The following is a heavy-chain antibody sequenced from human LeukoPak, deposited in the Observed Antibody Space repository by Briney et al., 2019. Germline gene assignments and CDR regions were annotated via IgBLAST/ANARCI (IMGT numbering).Heavy chain of an antibody. CDR2: IWSDGSNK. CDR3: ARELFSSGSWPDV. V-gene: IGHV3-33*01. D-gene: IGHD3-10*01. J-gene: IGHJ4*02. CDR1: GFTFSYYA. Sequence: QPGRSLRLSCAASGFTFSYYAIHWVRQAPGKGLEWVAFIWSDGSNKYYADSVKGRITISRDNSKNTVYLQMNSLRADDTAVYYCARELFSSGSWPDVWGRGTLVTVSS.